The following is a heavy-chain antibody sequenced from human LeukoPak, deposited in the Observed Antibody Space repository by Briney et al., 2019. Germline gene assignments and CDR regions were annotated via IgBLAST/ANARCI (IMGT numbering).Heavy chain of an antibody. CDR1: GFTFRNFW. D-gene: IGHD4-23*01. CDR2: INQDQSAK. V-gene: IGHV3-7*01. CDR3: AKLLRDVTIYDF. J-gene: IGHJ4*01. Sequence: VGCLRLSCAASGFTFRNFWMSSVRQAPGKRLGWGASINQDQSAKFYVDSVRGRFTISRDNAKNSLFLQMNSLRAEDTAFYYCAKLLRDVTIYDFWGQGALVTVSS.